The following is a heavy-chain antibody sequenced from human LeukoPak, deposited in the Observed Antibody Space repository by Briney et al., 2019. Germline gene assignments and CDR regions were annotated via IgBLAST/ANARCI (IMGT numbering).Heavy chain of an antibody. D-gene: IGHD6-13*01. Sequence: SETLSLTCAVYGGSFSGYYWSWLRQPPGKGLEWIGEINHSGSTNYNPSLKSRVTISVDTSKNQFSLKLSSVTAADTAVYYCAKDQARSSSWAYPYYYYYYMDVWGKGTTVTISS. CDR2: INHSGST. V-gene: IGHV4-34*01. CDR3: AKDQARSSSWAYPYYYYYYMDV. J-gene: IGHJ6*03. CDR1: GGSFSGYY.